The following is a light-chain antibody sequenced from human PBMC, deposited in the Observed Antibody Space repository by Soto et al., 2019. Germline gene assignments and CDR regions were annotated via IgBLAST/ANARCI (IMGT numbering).Light chain of an antibody. CDR2: EVS. CDR3: CSYAGSSTFIYV. CDR1: SSDVGSYNL. Sequence: QSALTQPASVSGSPGQSITISCTGTSSDVGSYNLVSWYQQHPGKAPKLMIYEVSKRPSGVSNRFSGSKPGNTASLTISGLQAEDEADYYCCSYAGSSTFIYVFGTGTKVIVL. J-gene: IGLJ1*01. V-gene: IGLV2-23*02.